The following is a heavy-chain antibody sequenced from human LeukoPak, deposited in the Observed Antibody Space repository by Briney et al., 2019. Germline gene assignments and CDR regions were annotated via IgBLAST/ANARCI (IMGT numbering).Heavy chain of an antibody. CDR3: ARGTGYSSSWPPH. CDR2: ISPSGAST. CDR1: GYTFTSYY. D-gene: IGHD6-13*01. V-gene: IGHV1-46*01. Sequence: ASVKVSCKASGYTFTSYYMHGVRQAPGQGLEWMGIISPSGASTTYAQNFQGRVTMTRDMSTSTVYMELSSLKSEDTAVYYCARGTGYSSSWPPHWGQGTLVTVSS. J-gene: IGHJ4*02.